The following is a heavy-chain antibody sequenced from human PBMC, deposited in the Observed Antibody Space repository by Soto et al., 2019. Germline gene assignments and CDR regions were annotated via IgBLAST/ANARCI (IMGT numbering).Heavy chain of an antibody. Sequence: QVQLVQSGAEVKKPGASVKVSCKASGYTFTSYGISWVRQAPGQGLEWMGWISAYNGNTNYAEKLQGRVTMTTDTYTTTTYMELRSKRSDDTAVYYCARGTITFGGVIVYPDYWGQGTLVTVSS. CDR3: ARGTITFGGVIVYPDY. CDR2: ISAYNGNT. D-gene: IGHD3-16*02. V-gene: IGHV1-18*01. J-gene: IGHJ4*02. CDR1: GYTFTSYG.